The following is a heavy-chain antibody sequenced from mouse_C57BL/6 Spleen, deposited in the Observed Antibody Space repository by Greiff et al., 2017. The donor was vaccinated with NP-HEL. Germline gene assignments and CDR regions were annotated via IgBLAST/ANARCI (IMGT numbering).Heavy chain of an antibody. J-gene: IGHJ4*01. CDR2: IWRGGST. D-gene: IGHD2-10*02. V-gene: IGHV2-5*01. CDR3: AKKRYGNPYAMDY. CDR1: GFSLTSYG. Sequence: VQLQQSGPGLVQPSQSLSITCTVSGFSLTSYGVHWVRQSPGKGLEWLGVIWRGGSTDYNAAFMSRLSITKDNSKSQVFFKMNSLQADDTAIYYCAKKRYGNPYAMDYWGQGTSVTVSS.